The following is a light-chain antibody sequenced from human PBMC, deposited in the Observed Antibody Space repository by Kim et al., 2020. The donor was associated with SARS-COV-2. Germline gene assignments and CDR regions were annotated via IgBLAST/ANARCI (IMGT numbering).Light chain of an antibody. CDR3: CSYAGSYTVV. J-gene: IGLJ2*01. V-gene: IGLV2-11*01. CDR1: SSDVGGYNY. Sequence: GQSVTISCTGTSSDVGGYNYVYWYQQHPGKAPKLMIYDVSKRPSGVPDRFSGSKSGNTASLTISGLQAEDEADYYCCSYAGSYTVVFGGGTQLTVL. CDR2: DVS.